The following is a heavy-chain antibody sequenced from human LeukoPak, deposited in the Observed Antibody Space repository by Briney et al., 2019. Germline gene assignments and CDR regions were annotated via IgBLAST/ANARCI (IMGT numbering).Heavy chain of an antibody. CDR2: ISGSGGST. V-gene: IGHV3-23*01. CDR3: AKDLRSGYYTSADY. CDR1: GFTFSSYA. J-gene: IGHJ4*02. Sequence: GGSLRLSCAASGFTFSSYAMSWVRQAPGKGLEWVSAISGSGGSTYYADSVKGRFAISRDNSKNTLYLQMNSLRAEDTAVYYCAKDLRSGYYTSADYWGQGTLVTVSS. D-gene: IGHD3-3*01.